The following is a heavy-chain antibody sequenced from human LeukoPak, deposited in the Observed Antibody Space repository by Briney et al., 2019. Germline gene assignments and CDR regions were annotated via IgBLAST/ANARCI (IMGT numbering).Heavy chain of an antibody. CDR3: ASLGYCSSTSCYYPLPYFDY. Sequence: SETLSLTCTVSGGSISSGSYYWSWIRQPAGKGLEWIGRIYTSGSTNYNPSLKSRVPISVDTSRNQFSLTLSSVTAADTAVYYCASLGYCSSTSCYYPLPYFDYWGEGTLVTVSS. CDR2: IYTSGST. J-gene: IGHJ4*02. CDR1: GGSISSGSYY. V-gene: IGHV4-61*02. D-gene: IGHD2-2*01.